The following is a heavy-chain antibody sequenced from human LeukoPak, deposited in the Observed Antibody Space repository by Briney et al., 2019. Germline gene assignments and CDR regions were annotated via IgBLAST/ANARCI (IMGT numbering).Heavy chain of an antibody. V-gene: IGHV3-49*04. D-gene: IGHD7-27*01. CDR3: LGSFDY. CDR2: IRSKAYGGTT. CDR1: GFTFGDYA. Sequence: PGGSLRPSCTASGFTFGDYAMSWVRQAPGKGLEWVGFIRSKAYGGTTEYAASVKGRFTISRDDSKSIAYLQMNSLKTEDTAVYYSLGSFDYWGQGTLVTVSS. J-gene: IGHJ4*02.